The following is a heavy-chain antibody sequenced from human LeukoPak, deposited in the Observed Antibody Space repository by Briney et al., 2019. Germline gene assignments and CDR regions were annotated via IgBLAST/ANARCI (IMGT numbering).Heavy chain of an antibody. V-gene: IGHV4-61*08. CDR1: GGSISSGAYY. Sequence: SQTLSLTCGVSGGSISSGAYYWSWIRQSPGKGLEWIGYIYYSGSTNYNPSLKSRVTISVDTSKNQFSLKLSSVTAADTAVYYCARVGARWYYGSGSPPYYGMDVWGQGTTVTVSS. J-gene: IGHJ6*02. CDR2: IYYSGST. CDR3: ARVGARWYYGSGSPPYYGMDV. D-gene: IGHD3-10*01.